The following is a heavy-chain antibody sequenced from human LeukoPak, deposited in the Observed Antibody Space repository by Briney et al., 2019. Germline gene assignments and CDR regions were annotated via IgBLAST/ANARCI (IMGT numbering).Heavy chain of an antibody. J-gene: IGHJ3*02. CDR3: ARVDTPSIAAFYDAFDI. V-gene: IGHV4-39*07. CDR1: GFTFSSYG. D-gene: IGHD6-6*01. Sequence: GSLRLSCAASGFTFSSYGMHWVRQPPGKELEWIGSIYYSGSTYYNPSLKSRVTISLDTSKNHFSLKLSSVTAADTAVYYCARVDTPSIAAFYDAFDIWGQGTMVTVSS. CDR2: IYYSGST.